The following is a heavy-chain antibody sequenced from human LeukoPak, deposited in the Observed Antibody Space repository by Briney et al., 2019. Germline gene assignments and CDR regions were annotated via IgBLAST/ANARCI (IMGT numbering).Heavy chain of an antibody. CDR2: INPHSGVT. CDR1: GYTFTGTY. Sequence: ASVKVSCTASGYTFTGTYMYWVRQAPGQGLEWMGRINPHSGVTAYSQQFQGRVTMTRDTSISTAYMELTMLRSDDSAVYYCARDDGGSGWLDYWGQGTLVTVSS. CDR3: ARDDGGSGWLDY. V-gene: IGHV1-2*06. D-gene: IGHD6-19*01. J-gene: IGHJ4*02.